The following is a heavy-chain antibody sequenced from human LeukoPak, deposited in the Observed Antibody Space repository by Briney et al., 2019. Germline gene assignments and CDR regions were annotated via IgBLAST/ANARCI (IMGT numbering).Heavy chain of an antibody. Sequence: GGSLRLSCTTSGFTFDDFGLSWVRQAPGKGLEWVCSINWNGSITPYADSVRGRFTISRDNDKNSLYLQMKSLKVEDTALYYCTRDETGIDYWGQGTRVTVSS. CDR2: INWNGSIT. D-gene: IGHD1-1*01. J-gene: IGHJ4*02. CDR1: GFTFDDFG. V-gene: IGHV3-20*04. CDR3: TRDETGIDY.